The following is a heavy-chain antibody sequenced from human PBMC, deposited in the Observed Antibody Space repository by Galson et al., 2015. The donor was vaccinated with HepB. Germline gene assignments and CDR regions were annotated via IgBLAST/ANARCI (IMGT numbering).Heavy chain of an antibody. CDR2: IKSKTDGGTT. D-gene: IGHD3-22*01. CDR3: TTERITMIVVAEFDP. J-gene: IGHJ5*02. Sequence: SLRLSCAASGFTFSNAWMSWVRQAPGKGLEWVGRIKSKTDGGTTDYAAPVKGRFTISRDDSKSTLYLQMNSLKTEDTVVYYCTTERITMIVVAEFDPWGQGTLVTVSS. CDR1: GFTFSNAW. V-gene: IGHV3-15*01.